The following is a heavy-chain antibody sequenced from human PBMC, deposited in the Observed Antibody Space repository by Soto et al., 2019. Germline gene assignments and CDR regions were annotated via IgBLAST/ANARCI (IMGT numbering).Heavy chain of an antibody. D-gene: IGHD1-26*01. CDR2: MDPNSGNT. Sequence: QVPLVQSGAEVKKPGSSVKVSCTASGYTFTRYDINWVRQATGQGLEWMGWMDPNSGNTGFAQKFQGRVTKTRDTSVSTAYMELSSLRSEDTAEHYCASELKTKGEDYWGQGTQVTVSA. V-gene: IGHV1-8*01. CDR3: ASELKTKGEDY. CDR1: GYTFTRYD. J-gene: IGHJ4*02.